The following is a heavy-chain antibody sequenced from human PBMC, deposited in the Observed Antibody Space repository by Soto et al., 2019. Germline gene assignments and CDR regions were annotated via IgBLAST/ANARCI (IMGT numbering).Heavy chain of an antibody. V-gene: IGHV1-69*13. Sequence: SVKVSCKASGGTFSSYSISWVRQAPGQGLEWMGGIIPIFGTANYAQKFQGRVTITADESTSTAYMELSSLRSEDTAVYYCARDFSLKYQRQESIDPWGQGTLVTVSS. CDR1: GGTFSSYS. J-gene: IGHJ5*02. D-gene: IGHD2-2*01. CDR3: ARDFSLKYQRQESIDP. CDR2: IIPIFGTA.